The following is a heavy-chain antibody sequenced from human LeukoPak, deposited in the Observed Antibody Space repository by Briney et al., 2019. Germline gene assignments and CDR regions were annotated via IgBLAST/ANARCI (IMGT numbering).Heavy chain of an antibody. D-gene: IGHD6-6*01. J-gene: IGHJ4*02. CDR1: GGSISSGGYS. V-gene: IGHV4-30-2*01. CDR3: ARGAARFSDY. Sequence: SQTLSLTCAVSGGSISSGGYSWSWIRQPPGKGLEWIGYIYHSGSTYYNPSLKSRVTISVDRSKNQFSLKLSSVTAADTAVYYCARGAARFSDYWGQGTLVTVSS. CDR2: IYHSGST.